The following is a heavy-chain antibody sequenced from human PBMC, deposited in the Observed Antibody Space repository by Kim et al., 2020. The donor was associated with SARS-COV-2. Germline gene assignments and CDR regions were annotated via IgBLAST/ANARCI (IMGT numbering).Heavy chain of an antibody. CDR3: ARDGESSGWYIYYYYGMDV. CDR1: GFTFSSYE. CDR2: ISSSGSTI. Sequence: GGSLRLSCAASGFTFSSYEMNWVRQAPGKGLEWVSYISSSGSTIYYADSVKGRFTISRDNAKNSLYLQMNSLRAEDTAVYYCARDGESSGWYIYYYYGMDVWGQGTTVTVSS. J-gene: IGHJ6*02. V-gene: IGHV3-48*03. D-gene: IGHD6-19*01.